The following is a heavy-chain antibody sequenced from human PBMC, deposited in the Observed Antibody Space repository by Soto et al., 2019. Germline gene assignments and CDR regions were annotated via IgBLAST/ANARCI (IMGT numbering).Heavy chain of an antibody. D-gene: IGHD6-13*01. V-gene: IGHV4-34*01. Sequence: PSETLSLTCAVYVVSFSGYYWSWIRHPPGKGLEWIGEINHSGSTNYNPSLKSRVTISVDTSKNQFSLKLSSVTAADTAVYYCARGLYEKQQIDWGQGTLVTVSS. CDR2: INHSGST. J-gene: IGHJ4*02. CDR1: VVSFSGYY. CDR3: ARGLYEKQQID.